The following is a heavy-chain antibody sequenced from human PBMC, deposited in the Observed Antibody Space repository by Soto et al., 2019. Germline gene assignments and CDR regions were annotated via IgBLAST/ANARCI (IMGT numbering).Heavy chain of an antibody. J-gene: IGHJ6*02. V-gene: IGHV3-64*01. CDR1: GFTFSSYA. Sequence: PGGSLRLSCAASGFTFSSYAMHWVRQAPGKGLEYVSAISSNGGSTYYANSVKGRFTISRDNSKNTLYLQMGSLRAEDMAVYYYARDRAEPLLRYFDWNIYYYYGMDVWGQGTTVTVSS. D-gene: IGHD3-9*01. CDR3: ARDRAEPLLRYFDWNIYYYYGMDV. CDR2: ISSNGGST.